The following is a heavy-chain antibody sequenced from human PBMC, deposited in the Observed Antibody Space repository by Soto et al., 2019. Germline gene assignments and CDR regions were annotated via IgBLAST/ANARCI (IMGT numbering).Heavy chain of an antibody. CDR1: GYTFTSYG. CDR2: ISAYNGNT. D-gene: IGHD3-10*01. J-gene: IGHJ6*02. CDR3: ARDQDYYGSGSYYISGHPQYYYGMDV. Sequence: ASVKVSCKASGYTFTSYGISWVRQAPGQGLEWMGWISAYNGNTNYAQKLQGRVTMTTDTSTSTAYMELRSLRSDDTAVYYCARDQDYYGSGSYYISGHPQYYYGMDVWGQGTTLTVSS. V-gene: IGHV1-18*01.